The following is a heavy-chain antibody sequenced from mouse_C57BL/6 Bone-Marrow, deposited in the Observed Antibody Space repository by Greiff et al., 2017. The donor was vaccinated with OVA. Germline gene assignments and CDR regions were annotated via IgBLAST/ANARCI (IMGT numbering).Heavy chain of an antibody. D-gene: IGHD2-12*01. J-gene: IGHJ2*01. CDR2: IWTGGGS. Sequence: VKLVESGPGLVAPSQSLSITCTVSGFSLTSYAISWVRQPPGKGLEWLGVIWTGGGSNYYSALKSRLSIIKKNNKSQIFLKMNSLQTYDTARYYCARRAYYSHYFDYWGRGTTLTVSS. CDR1: GFSLTSYA. V-gene: IGHV2-9-1*01. CDR3: ARRAYYSHYFDY.